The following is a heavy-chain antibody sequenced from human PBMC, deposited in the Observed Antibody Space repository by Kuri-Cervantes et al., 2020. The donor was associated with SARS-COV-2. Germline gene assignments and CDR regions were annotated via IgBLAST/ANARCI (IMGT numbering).Heavy chain of an antibody. CDR3: ARNSGYSSGWFYYCYYMDV. CDR1: GGSISSGDYY. J-gene: IGHJ6*03. CDR2: IYYSGST. D-gene: IGHD6-19*01. Sequence: LRLSCTVSGGSISSGDYYWSWIRQPPGKGLEWIGYIYYSGSTYYNPSLKSRVTISVDTSKNQFSLKLSSVTAADTAVYYCARNSGYSSGWFYYCYYMDVWGKGTTVTVSS. V-gene: IGHV4-30-4*08.